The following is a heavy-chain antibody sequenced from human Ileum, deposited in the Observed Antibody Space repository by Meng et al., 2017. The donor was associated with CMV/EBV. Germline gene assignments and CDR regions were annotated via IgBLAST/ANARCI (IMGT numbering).Heavy chain of an antibody. D-gene: IGHD3-22*01. CDR1: GCSINSNNYF. Sequence: PQLQETGSGLVKPSETLSLTFTVSGCSINSNNYFWGWIRQAPGKGPEWIGSIHYNEKTYYNPPFKSRVTISVDTSKKQVSLNLNSVTAADTAVYYCTTRGLGFDSSLFDFWGQGTLVTVSS. J-gene: IGHJ4*02. CDR2: IHYNEKT. CDR3: TTRGLGFDSSLFDF. V-gene: IGHV4-39*07.